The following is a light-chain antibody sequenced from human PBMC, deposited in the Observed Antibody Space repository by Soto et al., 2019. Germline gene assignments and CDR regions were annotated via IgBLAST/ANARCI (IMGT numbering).Light chain of an antibody. CDR2: LNSDGSH. J-gene: IGLJ2*01. Sequence: QPVLTQSPSASASPGASVKLTCTLSSGHNNYAIAWHQQQPDKGPRYLMKLNSDGSHSKGDGIPDRFSGSSSGAERHLTISSLQSEDEADYYCQTWGTAIHDVVFGGGTKVTVL. CDR3: QTWGTAIHDVV. V-gene: IGLV4-69*01. CDR1: SGHNNYA.